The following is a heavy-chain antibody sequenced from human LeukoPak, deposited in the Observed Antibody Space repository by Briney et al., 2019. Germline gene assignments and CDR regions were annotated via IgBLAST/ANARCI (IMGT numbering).Heavy chain of an antibody. V-gene: IGHV4-4*07. J-gene: IGHJ4*02. CDR3: ARGIQGESFDY. Sequence: SETLSLTCSVPGSSISSYYYSWIRQPAGEGLQWIGRVYPSGEKNYNPSLKSRDTMSLDTSKYQVSLKLTSVTAADTAVYFCARGIQGESFDYWGQGALVTVSS. CDR1: GSSISSYY. D-gene: IGHD3-16*01. CDR2: VYPSGEK.